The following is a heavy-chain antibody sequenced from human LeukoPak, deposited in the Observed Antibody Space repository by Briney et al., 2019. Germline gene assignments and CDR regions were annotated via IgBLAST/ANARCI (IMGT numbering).Heavy chain of an antibody. J-gene: IGHJ4*02. V-gene: IGHV3-30*04. CDR3: ARDFGGRYSGSRGYFDY. D-gene: IGHD1-26*01. CDR1: GFTFSSYA. CDR2: ISYDGSNK. Sequence: SGGSLRLSCAASGFTFSSYAIHWVRQAPGKGLEWVAVISYDGSNKYYADSVKGRFTISRDNSKNTMYLQMNSLRAEDTAVYYCARDFGGRYSGSRGYFDYWGQGILVTVSS.